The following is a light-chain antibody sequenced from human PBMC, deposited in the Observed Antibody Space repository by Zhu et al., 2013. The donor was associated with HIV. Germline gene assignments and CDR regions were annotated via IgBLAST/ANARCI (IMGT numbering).Light chain of an antibody. J-gene: IGKJ2*04. CDR2: GAY. CDR1: QTISNNY. Sequence: EIVLTQSPGTLSLSPGERATLSCRASQTISNNYLAWYQQKPGQAPRLLIYGAYNRATGIPDRISGSGSGTDFTLTISRLEPEDFAVYYCHQYGFSPRSFGQGTKLDIK. V-gene: IGKV3-20*01. CDR3: HQYGFSPRS.